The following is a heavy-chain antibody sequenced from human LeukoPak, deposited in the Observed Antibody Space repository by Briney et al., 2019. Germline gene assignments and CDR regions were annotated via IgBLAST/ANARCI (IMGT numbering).Heavy chain of an antibody. Sequence: NPSETLSLTCIVSGGSINDYYWGWIRQPPGKGLEWIGSLYYNGSTYYNPSLKSRVTISVDTSKEQFSLKLSSVTAADTAVYYCARRGRLWWQLGFYWGQGTLVTVSS. CDR1: GGSINDYY. CDR3: ARRGRLWWQLGFY. CDR2: LYYNGST. V-gene: IGHV4-39*01. D-gene: IGHD4-23*01. J-gene: IGHJ4*02.